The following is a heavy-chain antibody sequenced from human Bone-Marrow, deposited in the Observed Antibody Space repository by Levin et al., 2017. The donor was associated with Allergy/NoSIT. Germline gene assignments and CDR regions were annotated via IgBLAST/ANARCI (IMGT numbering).Heavy chain of an antibody. D-gene: IGHD3-22*01. CDR1: GFTFNNYA. Sequence: PGGSLRLSCAASGFTFNNYAMHWVRQVPGKGLEWVAGMGCNGGTIGYADSVEGRFTISRDNAENPMYLHMNSLRPEDTALYYCAKDTGADYYDSAGLDDWGQGTLVTVSS. J-gene: IGHJ4*02. V-gene: IGHV3-9*01. CDR2: MGCNGGTI. CDR3: AKDTGADYYDSAGLDD.